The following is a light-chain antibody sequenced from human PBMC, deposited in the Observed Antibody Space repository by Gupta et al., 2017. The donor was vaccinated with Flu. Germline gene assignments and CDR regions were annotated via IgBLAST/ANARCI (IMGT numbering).Light chain of an antibody. CDR1: QNVRGY. CDR3: QQRSSWPIT. J-gene: IGKJ5*01. V-gene: IGKV3-11*01. CDR2: DTS. Sequence: EIVLTQSPATLSLSPGERVTLSCRASQNVRGYLNWYQQKPGQAPRLLIYDTSKRATGIPARFSGSGSGTDFTLTISSLEIEDFVVFYCQQRSSWPITFGQGTRLEIK.